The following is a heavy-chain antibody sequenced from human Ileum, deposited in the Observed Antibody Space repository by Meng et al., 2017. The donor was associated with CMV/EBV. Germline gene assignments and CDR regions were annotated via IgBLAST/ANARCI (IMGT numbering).Heavy chain of an antibody. Sequence: GLTFIDAWVDWVRQAPGKALESVGLLTSKGCGGTTDYAAPVKGRFTISRDDSKNPIYLTMTSIKPEDTAVYYCTHHGGGLVYGTDDYWGQGTLVTVSS. J-gene: IGHJ4*02. D-gene: IGHD4-23*01. V-gene: IGHV3-15*07. CDR3: THHGGGLVYGTDDY. CDR1: GLTFIDAW. CDR2: LTSKGCGGTT.